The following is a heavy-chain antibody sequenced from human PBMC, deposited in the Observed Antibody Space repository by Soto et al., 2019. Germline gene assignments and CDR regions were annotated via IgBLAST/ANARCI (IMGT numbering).Heavy chain of an antibody. J-gene: IGHJ5*02. V-gene: IGHV4-30-2*01. Sequence: QLQLQESGSGLVRPSQTLSLTCAVSGGSISSGVYSWNWIRQPPGKGLVWLGYIYHSGSTLYNPSLKSRVTISVDKSKNQFSLKLTSVTAADTAVYYCARDQLEGNWFDPWGQGTLVTVSS. CDR3: ARDQLEGNWFDP. CDR1: GGSISSGVYS. CDR2: IYHSGST. D-gene: IGHD1-1*01.